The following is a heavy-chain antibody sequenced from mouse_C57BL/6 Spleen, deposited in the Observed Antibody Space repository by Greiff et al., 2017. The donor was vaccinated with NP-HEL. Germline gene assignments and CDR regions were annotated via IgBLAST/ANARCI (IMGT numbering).Heavy chain of an antibody. Sequence: QVQLQQSGAELVMPGASVKLSCKASGYTFTSYWMHWVKQRPGQGLEWIGEIDPSDSYTNYNQKFKGKSTLTVDKSSSTAYMQLSSLTSEDSAVYYCARSYDYDPAWFAYWGQGTLVTVSA. D-gene: IGHD2-4*01. CDR3: ARSYDYDPAWFAY. V-gene: IGHV1-69*01. J-gene: IGHJ3*01. CDR1: GYTFTSYW. CDR2: IDPSDSYT.